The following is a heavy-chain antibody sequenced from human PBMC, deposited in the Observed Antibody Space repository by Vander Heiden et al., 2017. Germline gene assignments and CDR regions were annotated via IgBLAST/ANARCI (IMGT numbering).Heavy chain of an antibody. CDR3: ARDYGSSSD. D-gene: IGHD6-6*01. CDR2: INLSGGT. Sequence: QVQLQQWGAGLLRPSETLSLTCAVYGGSFSGYYWSWVRQPPGKGLEWIGQINLSGGTNYNPSLKSRVTISVDTSKNQFSLKVNSVTAAETAVYYCARDYGSSSDWGQGTLVTVS. J-gene: IGHJ4*02. CDR1: GGSFSGYY. V-gene: IGHV4-34*01.